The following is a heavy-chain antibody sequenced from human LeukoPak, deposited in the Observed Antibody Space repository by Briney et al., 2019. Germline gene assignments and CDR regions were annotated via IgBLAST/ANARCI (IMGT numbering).Heavy chain of an antibody. CDR3: AKSRAAPGHEGFDI. CDR2: ISCNSGRI. V-gene: IGHV3-9*03. J-gene: IGHJ3*02. Sequence: GGSMRLSCAASGFTFDDYCTYWVRQAQGKGMEWVTGISCNSGRIGYANSVQGRFTVSRYNAMNFLYLQMNSLRVDDIALYYCAKSRAAPGHEGFDIWGQGTMVTVSS. CDR1: GFTFDDYC. D-gene: IGHD6-13*01.